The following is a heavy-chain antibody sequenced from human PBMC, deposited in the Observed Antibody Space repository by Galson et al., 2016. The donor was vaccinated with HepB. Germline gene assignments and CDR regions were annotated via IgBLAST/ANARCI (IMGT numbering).Heavy chain of an antibody. Sequence: SLRLSCAASGFTCSSYDMSWVRQAPGKGLEWVSAVSGSGGSTYYADSVKGRFTNSSDNSKNTLNLEMNSLRVEDTAVYYCSKDVSSGTYYDYWGQGTLVTVSS. CDR2: VSGSGGST. J-gene: IGHJ4*02. V-gene: IGHV3-23*01. CDR1: GFTCSSYD. CDR3: SKDVSSGTYYDY. D-gene: IGHD1-26*01.